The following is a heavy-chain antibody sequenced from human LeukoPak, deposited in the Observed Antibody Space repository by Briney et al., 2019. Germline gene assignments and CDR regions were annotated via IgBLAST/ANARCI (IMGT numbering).Heavy chain of an antibody. J-gene: IGHJ6*02. D-gene: IGHD3-9*01. V-gene: IGHV3-30*18. CDR2: ISFGGSNK. CDR3: AKDSDYYDILTGFGYYYGMDV. Sequence: GGSLRLSCAASGLTFSSYGMHWVRKAPGKGLEWVAVISFGGSNKYDADSVKGRFTISRDNSKNTLYLQMNSLRAEDTAVYYCAKDSDYYDILTGFGYYYGMDVWGQGTTVTVSS. CDR1: GLTFSSYG.